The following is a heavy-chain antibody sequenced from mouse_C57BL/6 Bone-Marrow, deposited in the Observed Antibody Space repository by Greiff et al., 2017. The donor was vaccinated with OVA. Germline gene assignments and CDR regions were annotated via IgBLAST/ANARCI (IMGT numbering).Heavy chain of an antibody. D-gene: IGHD2-3*01. J-gene: IGHJ1*03. CDR2: IYPGDGDT. CDR3: ARSSSDGYYPHWYFDV. CDR1: GYAFSSSW. V-gene: IGHV1-82*01. Sequence: QVQLQQSGPELVKPGASVKISCKASGYAFSSSWMNWVKQRPGKGLEWIGRIYPGDGDTNYNGKFKGKATLTADKSSSTAYMQLNSLTSEDSAVYFCARSSSDGYYPHWYFDVWGTGTTVTVSS.